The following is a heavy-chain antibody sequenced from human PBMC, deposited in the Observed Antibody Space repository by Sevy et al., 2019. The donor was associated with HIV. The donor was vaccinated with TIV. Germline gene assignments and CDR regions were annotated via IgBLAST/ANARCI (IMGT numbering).Heavy chain of an antibody. J-gene: IGHJ4*02. CDR1: GFTFSKYS. V-gene: IGHV3-23*01. CDR3: AREGCTKPHDY. CDR2: LSFGCGEI. D-gene: IGHD2-8*01. Sequence: GGSLRLSCAASGFTFSKYSMSWVRQPPGKGLEWVSTLSFGCGEINKADSVKGRFTTSRDNSKSSVYLQMNNLRPEDTAVYYCAREGCTKPHDYWGQGTLVTVSS.